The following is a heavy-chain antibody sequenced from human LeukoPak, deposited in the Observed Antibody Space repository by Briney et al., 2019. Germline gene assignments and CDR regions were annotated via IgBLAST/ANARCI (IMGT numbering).Heavy chain of an antibody. CDR2: IYYSGST. CDR3: ARLGPGATIFGVVTYYMDV. J-gene: IGHJ6*03. Sequence: SGTLSLTCTVSGGSIRSSSYYWGWIRQPPGKGLEWIGTIYYSGSTYYNPSLKSRVTISVDTSKNQFSLKLSSVTAADTAVYYCARLGPGATIFGVVTYYMDVWGKGTTVTVSS. D-gene: IGHD3-3*01. V-gene: IGHV4-39*01. CDR1: GGSIRSSSYY.